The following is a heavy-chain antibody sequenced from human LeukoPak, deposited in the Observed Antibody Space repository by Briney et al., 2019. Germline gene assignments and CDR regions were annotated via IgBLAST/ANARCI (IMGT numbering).Heavy chain of an antibody. J-gene: IGHJ6*03. CDR1: GYTFTSYA. CDR3: AREGRGYCSSTSCYERAYYMDV. Sequence: ASVKVSCKASGYTFTSYAMNWVRQAPGQGLEWMGWINPNSGGTNYAQKFQGRVTMTRDASISTAYMELSRLRSDDTAVYYCAREGRGYCSSTSCYERAYYMDVWGKGTTVTVSS. V-gene: IGHV1-2*02. CDR2: INPNSGGT. D-gene: IGHD2-2*01.